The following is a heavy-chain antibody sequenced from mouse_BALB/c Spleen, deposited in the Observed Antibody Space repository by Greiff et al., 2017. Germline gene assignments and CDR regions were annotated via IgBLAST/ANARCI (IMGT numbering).Heavy chain of an antibody. CDR1: GYSITSDYA. V-gene: IGHV3-2*02. Sequence: EVQLQQSGPGLVKPSQSLSLTCTVTGYSITSDYAWNWIRQFPGNKLEWMGYISYSGSTSYNPSLKSRISITRDTSKNQFFLQLNSVTTEDTATYYCARGRWLPHYFDYWGQGTTLTVSS. J-gene: IGHJ2*01. CDR3: ARGRWLPHYFDY. D-gene: IGHD2-3*01. CDR2: ISYSGST.